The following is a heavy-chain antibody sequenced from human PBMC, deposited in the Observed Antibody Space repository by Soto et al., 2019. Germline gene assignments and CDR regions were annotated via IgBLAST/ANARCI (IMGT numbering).Heavy chain of an antibody. CDR3: ARQIYDSDTGPNFQYYFDS. J-gene: IGHJ4*02. CDR2: IDPSDSQA. D-gene: IGHD3-22*01. CDR1: GYSFAGYW. V-gene: IGHV5-10-1*01. Sequence: GESLKISCKGSGYSFAGYWITWVRQKPGKGLEWMGRIDPSDSQAYYSPSFRGHVTISVTKSITTVFLQWSSLRASDTAMYYCARQIYDSDTGPNFQYYFDSWGQGTPVTVSS.